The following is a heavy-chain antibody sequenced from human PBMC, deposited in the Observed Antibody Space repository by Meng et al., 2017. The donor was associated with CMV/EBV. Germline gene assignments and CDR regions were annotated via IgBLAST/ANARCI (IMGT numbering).Heavy chain of an antibody. Sequence: SVKVSCKASGGTFSSYAISWVRQAPGQGLEWMGGIIPIFGTANYAQKFQGRATITTDESASTAYMELSSLRSEDTAVYYCASESSSWIFDYWGQGTLVTVSS. D-gene: IGHD6-13*01. CDR2: IIPIFGTA. J-gene: IGHJ4*02. CDR1: GGTFSSYA. CDR3: ASESSSWIFDY. V-gene: IGHV1-69*05.